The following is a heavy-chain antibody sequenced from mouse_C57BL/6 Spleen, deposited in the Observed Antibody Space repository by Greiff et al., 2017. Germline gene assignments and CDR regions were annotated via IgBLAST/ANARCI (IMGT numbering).Heavy chain of an antibody. D-gene: IGHD2-2*01. V-gene: IGHV1-50*01. CDR1: GYTFTSYW. J-gene: IGHJ4*01. Sequence: QVQLQQSGAELVKPGASVKLSCKASGYTFTSYWMQWVKQRPGQGLEWIGEIDPSDSYTNYNQKFKGKATLTVDTSSSTAYMPLSSLTSEDSAVYYCARGIYYGNDASAMDYWGQGTSVTVSS. CDR2: IDPSDSYT. CDR3: ARGIYYGNDASAMDY.